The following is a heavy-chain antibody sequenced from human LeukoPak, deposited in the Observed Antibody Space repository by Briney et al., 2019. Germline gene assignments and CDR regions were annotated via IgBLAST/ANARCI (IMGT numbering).Heavy chain of an antibody. CDR2: VNPHGNST. CDR1: GFTFSRYW. J-gene: IGHJ4*02. Sequence: GGSLRLSCAASGFTFSRYWMHWVRQAPGKGLVWVSRVNPHGNSTSCADSVKGRFTISRDNAKNTLYLQMNSLGVEDTAVYYCYSPEVDYWGQGTLVTVSS. V-gene: IGHV3-74*01. D-gene: IGHD2-21*01. CDR3: YSPEVDY.